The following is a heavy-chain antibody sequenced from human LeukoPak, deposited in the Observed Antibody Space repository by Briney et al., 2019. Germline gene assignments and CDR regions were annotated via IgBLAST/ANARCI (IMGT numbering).Heavy chain of an antibody. Sequence: ASVKVSCKASGYTFTSYDINWVRQATGQGLEWMGWMNPNSGNTGYAQKFQGRVTMTRNTSISTAYMELSSLRSEDTAVYYCARGGYYDSSTMGAFDIWGQGTVVTVSS. V-gene: IGHV1-8*01. CDR3: ARGGYYDSSTMGAFDI. CDR1: GYTFTSYD. CDR2: MNPNSGNT. D-gene: IGHD3-22*01. J-gene: IGHJ3*02.